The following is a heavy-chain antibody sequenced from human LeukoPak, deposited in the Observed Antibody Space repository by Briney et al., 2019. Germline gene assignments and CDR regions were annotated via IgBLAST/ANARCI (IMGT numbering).Heavy chain of an antibody. CDR1: GGFISTYY. V-gene: IGHV4-59*01. J-gene: IGHJ4*02. CDR2: IYYSGSN. Sequence: SETLSLTCTVSGGFISTYYGRWLRQPTGKGLEWLGYIYYSGSNNYNPSLKSRVTISVDTSKNQFSLKLSSVTAADTAVYYCAREVTMVRGANYFDYWGQGTLVTVSS. D-gene: IGHD3-10*01. CDR3: AREVTMVRGANYFDY.